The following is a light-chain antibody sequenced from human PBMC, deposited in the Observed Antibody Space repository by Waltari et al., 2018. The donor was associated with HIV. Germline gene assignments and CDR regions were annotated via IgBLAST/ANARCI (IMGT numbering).Light chain of an antibody. CDR2: GEA. CDR1: ASNIWAGFD. Sequence: SVLTQPPSVSGAPGQSVSISCSGNASNIWAGFDVHWYRQSPGTAPKLVIFGEAGRPSGSTDRLSGSRSRNSVSLDISGLRAEDAGDYYCQSYDISLTGLWVFGGGTKLTVL. CDR3: QSYDISLTGLWV. V-gene: IGLV1-40*01. J-gene: IGLJ3*02.